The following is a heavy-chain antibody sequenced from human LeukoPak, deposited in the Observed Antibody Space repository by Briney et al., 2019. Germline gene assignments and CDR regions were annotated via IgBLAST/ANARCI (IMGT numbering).Heavy chain of an antibody. CDR3: AREGQGSSTCFNWFDP. CDR1: GGSFSGYY. V-gene: IGHV4-34*01. J-gene: IGHJ5*02. D-gene: IGHD2-2*01. CDR2: INHSGST. Sequence: PSETLSLTCAVYGGSFSGYYWSWIRQPPGKGLEWIGEINHSGSTNYNPSLKSRVTISVDTSKNQFSLKLSSVTAADTAVYYCAREGQGSSTCFNWFDPWGQGTLVTVSS.